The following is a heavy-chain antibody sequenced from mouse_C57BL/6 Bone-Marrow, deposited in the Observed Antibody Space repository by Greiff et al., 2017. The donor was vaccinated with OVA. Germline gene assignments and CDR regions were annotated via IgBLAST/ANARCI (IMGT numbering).Heavy chain of an antibody. CDR3: ARARTGTNYAMDD. Sequence: EVKLVESEGGLVQPGSSMKLSCTASGFTFSDYYMAWVRQVPEKGLEWVANINYDGSSTYYLDSLKSRFIISRDNAKNMLYLQMSSLKSEDTATYNCARARTGTNYAMDDWGQGTSVTVSS. CDR2: INYDGSST. J-gene: IGHJ4*01. V-gene: IGHV5-16*01. D-gene: IGHD4-1*01. CDR1: GFTFSDYY.